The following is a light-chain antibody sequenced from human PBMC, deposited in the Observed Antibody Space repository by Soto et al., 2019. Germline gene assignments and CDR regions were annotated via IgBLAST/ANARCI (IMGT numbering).Light chain of an antibody. V-gene: IGKV3-20*01. J-gene: IGKJ3*01. CDR1: QSITSTY. CDR3: QQYGSSPRIT. CDR2: GTT. Sequence: EIVLTQSPGTLSLSPGERATLSCRASQSITSTYLAWYQQTPGQAPRLLIYGTTTRATGIPDRFSGSVSGTDFTLTISRLEPEDFAVYYCQQYGSSPRITFGPGTKVDIK.